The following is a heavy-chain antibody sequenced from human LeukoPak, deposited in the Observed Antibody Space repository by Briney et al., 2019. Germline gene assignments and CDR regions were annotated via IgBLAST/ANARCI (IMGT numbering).Heavy chain of an antibody. CDR2: ISSSSSYI. CDR3: AREFMVRGVIIS. J-gene: IGHJ6*04. Sequence: GGSLRLSCAASGFTFSSYRMNWVRQAPGKGLEWVSSISSSSSYIYYADSVKGRFTISRDNAKNSLYLQMNSLRAEDTAVYYCAREFMVRGVIISWGKGTTVTVSS. D-gene: IGHD3-10*01. CDR1: GFTFSSYR. V-gene: IGHV3-21*01.